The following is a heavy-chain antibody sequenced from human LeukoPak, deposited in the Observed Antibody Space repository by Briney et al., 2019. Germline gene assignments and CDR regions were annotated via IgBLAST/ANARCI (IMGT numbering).Heavy chain of an antibody. Sequence: GGSLRLSCAASGFTFSDYNINWVRQAPGKGLEWVSFISRSSSYIYYADSVKGRFTISRDNAKNSLYLQMNSLRAEDTAVYYCARVAAIAARPLDYWGQGTLVTVSS. J-gene: IGHJ4*02. CDR1: GFTFSDYN. V-gene: IGHV3-21*01. D-gene: IGHD6-6*01. CDR3: ARVAAIAARPLDY. CDR2: ISRSSSYI.